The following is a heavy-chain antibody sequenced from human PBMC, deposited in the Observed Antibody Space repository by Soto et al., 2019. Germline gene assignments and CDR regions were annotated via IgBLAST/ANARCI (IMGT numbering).Heavy chain of an antibody. J-gene: IGHJ6*04. CDR3: ARAGCDGGTCYTLVGLSYCMNV. V-gene: IGHV3-30*01. D-gene: IGHD2-15*01. Sequence: SVKGRFTISRDNSKNTLYLQMNSLRAEDTAVYYCARAGCDGGTCYTLVGLSYCMNVWGKGTTVTVSS.